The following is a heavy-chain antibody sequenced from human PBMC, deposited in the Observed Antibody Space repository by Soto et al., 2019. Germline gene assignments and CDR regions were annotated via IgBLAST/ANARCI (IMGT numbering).Heavy chain of an antibody. Sequence: ASVKVSCTASGYTVTRFVISWWRQSPGQGLEWMGWISAYNGNTNYAQKLQGRVTMTTDTSTSTAYMELRSLRSDDTAVYYCARVPWLKLHPLDYWGQGTMVTGSS. V-gene: IGHV1-18*01. J-gene: IGHJ4*02. CDR3: ARVPWLKLHPLDY. CDR2: ISAYNGNT. D-gene: IGHD5-12*01. CDR1: GYTVTRFV.